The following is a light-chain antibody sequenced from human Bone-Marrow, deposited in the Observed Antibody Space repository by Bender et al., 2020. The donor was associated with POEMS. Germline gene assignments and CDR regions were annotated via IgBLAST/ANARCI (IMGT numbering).Light chain of an antibody. CDR1: NSNIGINT. CDR3: SSYEGINNVI. V-gene: IGLV1-44*01. Sequence: QSVLTQPPSASGTPGQRVTISCSGSNSNIGINTVNWYQQLPGTAPKLLIYSNNERPSGVPDRFSGSKSGNTASLTVSGLQDEDDGDYYCSSYEGINNVIFGAGTKLTVL. CDR2: SNN. J-gene: IGLJ2*01.